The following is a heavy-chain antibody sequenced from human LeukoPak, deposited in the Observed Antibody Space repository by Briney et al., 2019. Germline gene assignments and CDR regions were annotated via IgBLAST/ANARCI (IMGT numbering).Heavy chain of an antibody. CDR3: ASRGYSYDYDWFDP. CDR2: IIPIFGTA. J-gene: IGHJ5*02. V-gene: IGHV1-69*13. Sequence: SVKVSCKASGGTFSSYAISWVRQAPGQGLEWMGGIIPIFGTANYAQKFQGRVTITADESTSTAYMELSSLRSEDTAVYYCASRGYSYDYDWFDPWGQGTLVTVSS. D-gene: IGHD5-18*01. CDR1: GGTFSSYA.